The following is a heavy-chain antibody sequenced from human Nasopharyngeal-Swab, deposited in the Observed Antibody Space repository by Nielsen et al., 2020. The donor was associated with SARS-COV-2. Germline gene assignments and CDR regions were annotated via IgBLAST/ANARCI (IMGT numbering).Heavy chain of an antibody. CDR3: SDHYFDFWSGYHPLDY. CDR1: GFSFSGSA. J-gene: IGHJ4*02. D-gene: IGHD3-3*01. V-gene: IGHV3-73*01. CDR2: IRSKANNYAT. Sequence: GGSLRLSCAASGFSFSGSAMHWVRQASGKGLEWLGRIRSKANNYATSYAASVEGKFTISRDDSKNTAYLQMNSLITEDTAVYFCSDHYFDFWSGYHPLDYWGQGALVTVSS.